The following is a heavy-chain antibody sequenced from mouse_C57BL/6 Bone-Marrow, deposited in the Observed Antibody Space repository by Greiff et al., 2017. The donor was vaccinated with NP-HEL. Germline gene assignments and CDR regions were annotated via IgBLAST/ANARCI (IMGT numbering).Heavy chain of an antibody. CDR3: TRGGEGLRRVDY. Sequence: DVHLVESGGDLVKPGGSLTISCAASGFTFSSYGMPWVRQTPDKRLEWVATICSGGSSTYYPDCVTGRFTISSDTANNTFYMLMSSLKSDDTTMYCGTRGGEGLRRVDYGYQGTTLTVTS. D-gene: IGHD2-4*01. CDR2: ICSGGSST. CDR1: GFTFSSYG. V-gene: IGHV5-6*01. J-gene: IGHJ2*01.